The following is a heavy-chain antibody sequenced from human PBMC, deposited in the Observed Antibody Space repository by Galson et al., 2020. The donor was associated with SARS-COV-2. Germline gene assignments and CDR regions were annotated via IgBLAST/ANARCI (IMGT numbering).Heavy chain of an antibody. V-gene: IGHV4-61*02. CDR3: ARDVDDFKGSNWFDP. Sequence: SETLSLTCTVSGGSISSGSYYWSWIRQPAGKGLEWIGRIYTSGSTNYNPSLKSRVTISVDTSKNQFSLKLSSVTAADTAVYYCARDVDDFKGSNWFDPWGQGTLVTVSS. CDR1: GGSISSGSYY. J-gene: IGHJ5*02. D-gene: IGHD1-1*01. CDR2: IYTSGST.